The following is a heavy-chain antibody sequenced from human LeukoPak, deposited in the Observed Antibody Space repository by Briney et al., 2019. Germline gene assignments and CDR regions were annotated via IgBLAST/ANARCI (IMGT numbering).Heavy chain of an antibody. CDR1: GGSISSYY. V-gene: IGHV4-34*01. Sequence: SETLSLTCTASGGSISSYYWSWIRQPPGKGLEWIGEINHSGSTNYNPSLKSRVTISVDTSKNQFSLKLSSVTAADTAVYYCARPRGSYYSYWGQGTLVTVSS. CDR3: ARPRGSYYSY. CDR2: INHSGST. J-gene: IGHJ4*02. D-gene: IGHD1-26*01.